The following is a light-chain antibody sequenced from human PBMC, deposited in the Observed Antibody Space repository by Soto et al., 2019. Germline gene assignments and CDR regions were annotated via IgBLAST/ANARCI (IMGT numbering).Light chain of an antibody. CDR1: SSDVGGYNY. CDR3: SSYTSSSTYV. CDR2: EVS. Sequence: QSVLTQPASVSGFPGQSITSSCTGTSSDVGGYNYVSWYQQHPGKAPKLMIYEVSNRPSGVSNRFSGSKSGNTASLNISGLQAEDEADYYCSSYTSSSTYVFGTGTKVTVL. V-gene: IGLV2-14*01. J-gene: IGLJ1*01.